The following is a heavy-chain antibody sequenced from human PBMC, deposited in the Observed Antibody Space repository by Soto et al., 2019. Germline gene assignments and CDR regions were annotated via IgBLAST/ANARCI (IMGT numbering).Heavy chain of an antibody. D-gene: IGHD3-3*01. Sequence: QVQLVQSGAEVKRPGASVKVSCKASGYTFSSHDIIWVRQPAGQGLEWMGWMNPLKGLSKTTYLPNCRGRVVMTSDTFLSTAYLELSGLRSDDTAVYFCARGATADYDFWANPRGDWLDLWGQGTLLTVSS. CDR3: ARGATADYDFWANPRGDWLDL. V-gene: IGHV1-8*01. CDR2: MNPLKGLSKT. CDR1: GYTFSSHD. J-gene: IGHJ5*02.